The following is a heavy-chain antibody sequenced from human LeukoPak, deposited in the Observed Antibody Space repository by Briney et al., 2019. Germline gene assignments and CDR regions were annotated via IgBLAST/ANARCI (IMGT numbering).Heavy chain of an antibody. CDR2: ISYDGSNK. CDR1: GFTFSSYG. CDR3: AKDSELYYDSSGYYDY. Sequence: GGSLRLSCAASGFTFSSYGMHWVRQAPGKGLEWVAVISYDGSNKYYADSVKGRFTISRDNSKNTLYLQMNSLRAEDTAVYYCAKDSELYYDSSGYYDYWGQGTLVTVSS. J-gene: IGHJ4*02. D-gene: IGHD3-22*01. V-gene: IGHV3-30*18.